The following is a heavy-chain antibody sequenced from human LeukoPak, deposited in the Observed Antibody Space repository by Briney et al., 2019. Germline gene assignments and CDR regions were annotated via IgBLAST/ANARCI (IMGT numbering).Heavy chain of an antibody. CDR2: ISSSISYI. D-gene: IGHD6-19*01. CDR3: ARGPSPVPGLAQYFDY. CDR1: GFTFSTYT. J-gene: IGHJ4*02. V-gene: IGHV3-21*01. Sequence: GGSLRLSCAASGFTFSTYTMNWVRQAPGKGLEWVSSISSSISYIYYADSVKGRFTISRDNAKNSLYLQMNSLRAEDTAVYYSARGPSPVPGLAQYFDYWGQGTLVTVSS.